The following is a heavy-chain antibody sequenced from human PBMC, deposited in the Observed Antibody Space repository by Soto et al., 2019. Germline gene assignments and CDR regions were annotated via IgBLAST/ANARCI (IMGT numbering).Heavy chain of an antibody. CDR1: GFTFSDHY. CDR3: ASGGGSGPPRDHDY. V-gene: IGHV3-72*01. D-gene: IGHD6-19*01. Sequence: SLRLSCAASGFTFSDHYMYWVRQAPGKGLEWVGRSRNKANSYTTEYAASVKGRFTISRDDSKNSLHLQMNSLKTEDTAVYYCASGGGSGPPRDHDYWGQGTLVTVSS. J-gene: IGHJ4*02. CDR2: SRNKANSYTT.